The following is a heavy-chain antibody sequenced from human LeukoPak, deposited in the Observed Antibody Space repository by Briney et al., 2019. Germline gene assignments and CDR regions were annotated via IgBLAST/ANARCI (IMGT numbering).Heavy chain of an antibody. CDR3: AKDRATYYYDSSGFDY. Sequence: GRSPRLSCAASGFTFSSYGMHWVRQAPGKGLEWVAVIWYDGSNKYYADSVKGRFTISRDNSKNTLYPQMNSLRAEDTAVYYCAKDRATYYYDSSGFDYWGQGTLVTVSS. CDR2: IWYDGSNK. CDR1: GFTFSSYG. J-gene: IGHJ4*02. D-gene: IGHD3-22*01. V-gene: IGHV3-33*06.